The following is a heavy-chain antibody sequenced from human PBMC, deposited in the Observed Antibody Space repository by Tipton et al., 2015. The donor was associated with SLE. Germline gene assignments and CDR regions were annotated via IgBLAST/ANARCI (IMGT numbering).Heavy chain of an antibody. Sequence: QLVQSGPEVKKPGSSVKVSCKPSGGTFSTFVVSWVRQAPGQGLEWMGRIIPILGTSNYAQKFQGRVTITADESTGTAYMELSRLTSEDTAVYYCARDRGVFGSGSYYSNYYFDYWGQGTLVTVSS. D-gene: IGHD3-10*01. CDR3: ARDRGVFGSGSYYSNYYFDY. J-gene: IGHJ4*02. CDR1: GGTFSTFV. V-gene: IGHV1-69*11. CDR2: IIPILGTS.